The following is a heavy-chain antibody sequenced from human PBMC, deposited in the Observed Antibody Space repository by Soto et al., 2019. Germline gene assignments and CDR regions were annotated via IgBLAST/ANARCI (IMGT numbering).Heavy chain of an antibody. J-gene: IGHJ6*02. D-gene: IGHD3-3*01. CDR1: GFTFSSYA. CDR2: ISYDGSNK. Sequence: QVQLVESGGGVVQPGRSLRLSCAASGFTFSSYAMHWVRQAPGKGLEWVAVISYDGSNKYYADSVKGRFTISRDNSKNTLYLQRNSLRADCARRGDFWSGSPPYYYYGMDVWGQGTTVTVSS. CDR3: WSGSPPYYYYGMDV. V-gene: IGHV3-30-3*01.